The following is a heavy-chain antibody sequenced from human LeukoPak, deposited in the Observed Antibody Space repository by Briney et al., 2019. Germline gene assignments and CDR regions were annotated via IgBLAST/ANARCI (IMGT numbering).Heavy chain of an antibody. CDR1: GGTFSSYA. CDR3: ARAAYYYDSSGITGDAFDI. Sequence: SVKVSCKASGGTFSSYAISWVRQAPGQGLEWMGGIIPIFGTANYAQKFQGRVTITADESTSTAYMELSSLRSEDTAVYYCARAAYYYDSSGITGDAFDIWGQGTMVTVSS. D-gene: IGHD3-22*01. J-gene: IGHJ3*02. V-gene: IGHV1-69*13. CDR2: IIPIFGTA.